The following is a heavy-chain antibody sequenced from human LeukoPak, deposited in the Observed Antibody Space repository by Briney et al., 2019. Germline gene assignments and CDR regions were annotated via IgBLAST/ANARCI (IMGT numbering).Heavy chain of an antibody. D-gene: IGHD3-16*01. Sequence: GGSLRLSCAASGFTFSSYGMHWVRQAPGKGLEWVADIWYDGSKKYYADSVKGRFTISRDTSKNTLYLQMNSLRAEDTALYYCATNGGGSYYFDYWGQGTLITVSS. J-gene: IGHJ4*02. CDR3: ATNGGGSYYFDY. CDR1: GFTFSSYG. CDR2: IWYDGSKK. V-gene: IGHV3-33*01.